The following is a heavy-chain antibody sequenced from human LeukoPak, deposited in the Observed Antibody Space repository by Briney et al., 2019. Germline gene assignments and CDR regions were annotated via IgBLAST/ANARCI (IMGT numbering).Heavy chain of an antibody. CDR2: IFYSGST. CDR1: GGSISSGGYS. J-gene: IGHJ4*02. D-gene: IGHD3-9*01. CDR3: ARGGPHYDILTGYYMGFNY. Sequence: SETLSLTCAVSGGSISSGGYSWSWVRQPPGKGLDFIGYIFYSGSTYYNPSLKGRLNISLDTSKNQFSLRLSSVTAADTAMYYCARGGPHYDILTGYYMGFNYWGQGTLVTVSS. V-gene: IGHV4-30-4*07.